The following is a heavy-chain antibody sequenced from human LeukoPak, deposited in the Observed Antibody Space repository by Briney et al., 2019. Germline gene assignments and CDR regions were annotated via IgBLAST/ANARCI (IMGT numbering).Heavy chain of an antibody. V-gene: IGHV3-23*01. CDR2: ISGSGGST. J-gene: IGHJ3*02. CDR3: ANLFQGLYYDSSGYYYLNDAFDI. Sequence: GGSLRLSCAASGFTFSSYAMSWVRQAPGKGLEWASAISGSGGSTYYADSVKGRFTISRDNSKNTLYLQMNSLRAEDTAVYYCANLFQGLYYDSSGYYYLNDAFDIWGQGTMVTVSS. CDR1: GFTFSSYA. D-gene: IGHD3-22*01.